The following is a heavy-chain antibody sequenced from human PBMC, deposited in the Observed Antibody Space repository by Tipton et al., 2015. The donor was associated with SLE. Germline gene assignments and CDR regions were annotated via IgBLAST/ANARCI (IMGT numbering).Heavy chain of an antibody. CDR2: IYYSGST. D-gene: IGHD3-22*01. V-gene: IGHV4-59*08. CDR1: GGSISSYY. J-gene: IGHJ4*02. Sequence: TLSLTCTVSGGSISSYYWSWIRQPPGKGLEWIGYIYYSGSTNYNPSLKSRVTISVDTSKNQFSLKLSSVTAVDTAVYYCARVSRGYYYDSSGYYYFDYWGQGTLVTVSS. CDR3: ARVSRGYYYDSSGYYYFDY.